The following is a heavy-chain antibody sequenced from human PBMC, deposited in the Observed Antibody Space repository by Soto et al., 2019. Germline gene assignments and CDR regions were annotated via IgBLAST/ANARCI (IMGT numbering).Heavy chain of an antibody. CDR2: IQQDGSAK. V-gene: IGHV3-7*01. CDR1: GLTISSYW. CDR3: ARGYTVFREVTRYHFDY. J-gene: IGHJ4*02. D-gene: IGHD3-3*01. Sequence: GGSLRLSCAASGLTISSYWMSWVRQAPGKGLGWVANIQQDGSAKYYADSVKGRFTISRDNAKNSLHLQMNSLRADDTAVYYCARGYTVFREVTRYHFDYWGQGIQVTVSS.